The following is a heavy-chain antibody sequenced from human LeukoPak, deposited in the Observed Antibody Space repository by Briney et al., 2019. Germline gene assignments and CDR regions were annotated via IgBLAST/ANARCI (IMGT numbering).Heavy chain of an antibody. Sequence: SETLSLTCTVSGDSMSSHYWGWFRQPPGKGLEWIGTIYYSGSTYYTPSLKSRVTVPVDTSKNHFSLKLSSVTAADTAVYYCARQRLWADYWGQGTLVTVSS. V-gene: IGHV4-39*01. CDR3: ARQRLWADY. CDR2: IYYSGST. CDR1: GDSMSSHY. D-gene: IGHD1-26*01. J-gene: IGHJ4*02.